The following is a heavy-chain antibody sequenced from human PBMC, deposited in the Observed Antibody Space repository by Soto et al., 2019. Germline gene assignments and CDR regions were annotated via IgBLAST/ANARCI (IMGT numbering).Heavy chain of an antibody. Sequence: QVQLVESGGGLVKPGGSLRLSCAASGFTFSDYYMSWIRQAPGKGLEWVSYISSSGSTIYYADSVKGRFTISRDNAKKSLYLQMNSLRAEEKAVYYCARYCSGGSCYYNAFDIWGQGTMVTVSS. CDR3: ARYCSGGSCYYNAFDI. CDR2: ISSSGSTI. D-gene: IGHD2-15*01. J-gene: IGHJ3*02. V-gene: IGHV3-11*01. CDR1: GFTFSDYY.